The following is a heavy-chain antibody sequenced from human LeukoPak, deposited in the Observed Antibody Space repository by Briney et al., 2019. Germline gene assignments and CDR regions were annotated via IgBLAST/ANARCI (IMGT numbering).Heavy chain of an antibody. V-gene: IGHV3-23*01. CDR2: ISGSGGST. D-gene: IGHD3-9*01. Sequence: GGSLRLSCAASGYTFSSYAMSWVRQAPGKGLEWVSAISGSGGSTYYADSVKGRFTISRDNSKNTLYLQMNSLRAEDTAVYYCAKGYFDYEGYFQHWGQGTLVTVSS. CDR3: AKGYFDYEGYFQH. CDR1: GYTFSSYA. J-gene: IGHJ1*01.